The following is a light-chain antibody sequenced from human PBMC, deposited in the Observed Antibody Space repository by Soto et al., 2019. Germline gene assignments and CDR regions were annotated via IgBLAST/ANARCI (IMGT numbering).Light chain of an antibody. V-gene: IGLV2-14*03. CDR1: NSDVGKYNY. Sequence: QYALTQPASVSGSPGQTIAISCTGTNSDVGKYNYVSWYKLHPAKAPKLMIYDVTNRPPGVSDRFSGSKSGNTASLTISGLQADDEADYYCSSYTSIDTLVFGGGTKLTVL. CDR3: SSYTSIDTLV. J-gene: IGLJ2*01. CDR2: DVT.